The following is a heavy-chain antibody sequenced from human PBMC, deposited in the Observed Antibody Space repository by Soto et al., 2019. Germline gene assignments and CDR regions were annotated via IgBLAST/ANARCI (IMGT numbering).Heavy chain of an antibody. CDR3: ASQKGIVAVANLDY. CDR1: GGTFSSYA. D-gene: IGHD6-19*01. J-gene: IGHJ4*02. Sequence: ASVKVSCKASGGTFSSYAISWVRQAPGQGLEWMGGIIPIFGTANYAQKFQGRVTITADESTSTAYMELSSLRSEDTAVYYCASQKGIVAVANLDYWGQGTLVTVSS. V-gene: IGHV1-69*13. CDR2: IIPIFGTA.